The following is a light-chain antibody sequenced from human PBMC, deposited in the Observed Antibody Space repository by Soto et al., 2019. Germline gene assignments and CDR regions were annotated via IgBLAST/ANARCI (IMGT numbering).Light chain of an antibody. CDR1: QTININ. V-gene: IGKV3D-15*01. J-gene: IGKJ4*01. Sequence: EIVMTQSPLTLSVSPGERATLSCRASQTININLAWYQQRPGQAPRVIIYGASSRASGIPDRFSGSGSGTDFTLTINRLEPDDFAFYYCQQYKDWPPLTFGGGTRVEIK. CDR3: QQYKDWPPLT. CDR2: GAS.